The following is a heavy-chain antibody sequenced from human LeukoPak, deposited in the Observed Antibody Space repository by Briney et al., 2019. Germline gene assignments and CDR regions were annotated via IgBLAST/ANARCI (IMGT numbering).Heavy chain of an antibody. CDR1: GGTFSSYA. V-gene: IGHV1-69*04. Sequence: GASVKVSCEASGGTFSSYAISWVRQAPGQGLEWMGRIIPIFGIANYAQKFQGRVTITADKSTSTAYMELSSLRSEDTAVYYCARDMDSSGWKDVWGQGTTVTVSS. CDR3: ARDMDSSGWKDV. CDR2: IIPIFGIA. D-gene: IGHD3-22*01. J-gene: IGHJ6*02.